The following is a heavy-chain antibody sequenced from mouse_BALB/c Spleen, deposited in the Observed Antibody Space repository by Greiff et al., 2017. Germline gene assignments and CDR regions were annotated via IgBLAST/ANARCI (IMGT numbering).Heavy chain of an antibody. Sequence: VHVKQSGTVLARPGASVKMSCKASGYTFTSYWMHWVKQRPGQGLEWIGAIYPGNSDTSYNQKFKGKAKLTAVTSTSTAYMELISLTNEEAAVYYFTRNYGTSRLDYWGQGTTLTVSS. CDR3: TRNYGTSRLDY. CDR1: GYTFTSYW. J-gene: IGHJ2*01. CDR2: IYPGNSDT. D-gene: IGHD2-1*01. V-gene: IGHV1-5*01.